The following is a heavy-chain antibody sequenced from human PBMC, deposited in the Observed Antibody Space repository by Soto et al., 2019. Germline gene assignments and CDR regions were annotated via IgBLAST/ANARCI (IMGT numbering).Heavy chain of an antibody. Sequence: QVQLVQSGAEVKKPGSSVKVSCKASGGTFSSYAISWVRQAPGQGLEWMGGIIPIFGTANYAQKFQGRVTITADESTRAAYMELSSLRSEDTAVYYCAREPTGLGILDYWGQGTLVTVSS. V-gene: IGHV1-69*12. D-gene: IGHD7-27*01. CDR2: IIPIFGTA. CDR3: AREPTGLGILDY. CDR1: GGTFSSYA. J-gene: IGHJ4*02.